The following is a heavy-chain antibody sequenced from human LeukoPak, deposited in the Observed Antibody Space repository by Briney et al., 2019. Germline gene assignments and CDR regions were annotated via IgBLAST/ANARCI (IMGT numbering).Heavy chain of an antibody. V-gene: IGHV5-51*01. Sequence: GASLQISSKASGYGFITYWIGWVRQMPGKGLEWMGIIYPGDSDTRYSPSFQGQVTISADKSISTAYLQWSSMKASDTAMYYCARHGSHNCHARCYYNGMDVWGQGTTVTVSS. D-gene: IGHD2-2*01. J-gene: IGHJ6*02. CDR2: IYPGDSDT. CDR3: ARHGSHNCHARCYYNGMDV. CDR1: GYGFITYW.